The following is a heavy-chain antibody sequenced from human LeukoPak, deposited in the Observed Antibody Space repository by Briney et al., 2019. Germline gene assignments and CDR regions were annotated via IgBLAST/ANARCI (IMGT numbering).Heavy chain of an antibody. CDR3: ARGRGGDSRTFDY. CDR1: GDSISGYF. Sequence: PSETLSLTCTVYGDSISGYFWNWIRQPAGKGLEWIGRIYTTGSTKYNPSLQSRITMSVDTSKNQFSLNLNSVTAADTAVYYCARGRGGDSRTFDYWGQGTLVTVSS. J-gene: IGHJ4*02. V-gene: IGHV4-4*07. D-gene: IGHD2-21*01. CDR2: IYTTGST.